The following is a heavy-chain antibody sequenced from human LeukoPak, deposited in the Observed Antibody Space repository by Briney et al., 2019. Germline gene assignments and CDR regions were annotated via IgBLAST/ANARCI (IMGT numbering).Heavy chain of an antibody. D-gene: IGHD3-10*01. CDR3: ARDSSGPRD. J-gene: IGHJ4*02. V-gene: IGHV3-66*01. CDR1: EFTVSSNY. Sequence: GGSLRLSCAASEFTVSSNYMSWVRQAPGKGLEWVSVIYTSGGTYYADSVKGRFTISRDSSKNTLFLQMNSLSAEDTAMYYCARDSSGPRDWGQGTLVTVSS. CDR2: IYTSGGT.